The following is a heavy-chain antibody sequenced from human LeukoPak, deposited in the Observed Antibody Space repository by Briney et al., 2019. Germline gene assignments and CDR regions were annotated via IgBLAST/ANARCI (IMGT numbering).Heavy chain of an antibody. CDR1: GGTFSSYA. CDR2: IFPIFGTA. V-gene: IGHV1-69*01. J-gene: IGHJ4*02. CDR3: ARYSSSWYYFDY. D-gene: IGHD6-13*01. Sequence: SVKVSCKASGGTFSSYAISWVRQAPGQGLEWMGGIFPIFGTANYAQKFQGRVTITADESTSTAYMELSSLRSEDTAVYYCARYSSSWYYFDYWGQGTLVTVSS.